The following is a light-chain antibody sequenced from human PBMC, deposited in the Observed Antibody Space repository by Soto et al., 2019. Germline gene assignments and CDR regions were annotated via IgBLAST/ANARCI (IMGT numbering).Light chain of an antibody. J-gene: IGLJ3*02. CDR2: DVS. CDR1: SSDVGGYNY. Sequence: QSALTQPRSVSGSLGQSVTISCTGTSSDVGGYNYVSWYQQHPGKAPKLMIYDVSKRPSGVPDRFSGSKSGNTASLTISGLQAEDEADYYCCSYAGSYTGVFGGGTKLTVL. CDR3: CSYAGSYTGV. V-gene: IGLV2-11*01.